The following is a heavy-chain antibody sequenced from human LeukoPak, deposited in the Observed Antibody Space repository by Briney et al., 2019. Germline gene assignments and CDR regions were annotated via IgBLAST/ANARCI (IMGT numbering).Heavy chain of an antibody. CDR3: ARVSRGNSVGGDY. J-gene: IGHJ4*02. V-gene: IGHV4-59*01. Sequence: SETLSLTCTVSGGSISTYFWSWIRQPPGKGLEWIGYIYYSGSTNYNPSLKSRVTISLDTSKNQFSLKLSSVTAADTATCYCARVSRGNSVGGDYWGQGTLVTVSS. CDR2: IYYSGST. D-gene: IGHD4-23*01. CDR1: GGSISTYF.